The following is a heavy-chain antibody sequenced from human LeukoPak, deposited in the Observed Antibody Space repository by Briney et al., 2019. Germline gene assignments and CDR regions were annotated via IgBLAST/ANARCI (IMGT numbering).Heavy chain of an antibody. J-gene: IGHJ4*02. Sequence: ASVKVSCKASGGTFSSYAISWVRQAPGQGLEWMGGIIPIFGTANYAQKFQGRVTITADESTSTAYMELSSLRSEDTAVYYCASDVHSTADPYDYWGQGTLVTVST. CDR3: ASDVHSTADPYDY. CDR2: IIPIFGTA. CDR1: GGTFSSYA. V-gene: IGHV1-69*13. D-gene: IGHD2-2*01.